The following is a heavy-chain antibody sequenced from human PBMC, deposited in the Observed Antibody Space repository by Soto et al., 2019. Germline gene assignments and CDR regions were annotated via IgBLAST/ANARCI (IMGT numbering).Heavy chain of an antibody. V-gene: IGHV3-74*01. CDR1: GFTFSSYW. CDR2: INSDGSST. D-gene: IGHD6-13*01. CDR3: ARERGKAAAVHFDD. Sequence: EVQLVESGGGLVQPGGSLRLSCAASGFTFSSYWMHWVRQAPGKGLVWVSRINSDGSSTSYADSVKGRFTISRDNSKSTRYLQMNRLRAEDTAVYYCARERGKAAAVHFDDWGQGTLVTVSS. J-gene: IGHJ4*02.